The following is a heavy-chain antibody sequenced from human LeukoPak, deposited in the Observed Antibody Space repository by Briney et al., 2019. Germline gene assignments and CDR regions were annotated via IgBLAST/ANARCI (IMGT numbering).Heavy chain of an antibody. CDR1: GFTIRSFG. Sequence: GGSLRLSCAAYGFTIRSFGMHWVRQAPGKGPECVANINQDGGETYYVDSVKGRFTLSRDNAKNSLYLQMKSLRAEDTAVYYCARVTSGLDYGGQGVLDTVST. V-gene: IGHV3-7*01. CDR3: ARVTSGLDY. CDR2: INQDGGET. J-gene: IGHJ4*02.